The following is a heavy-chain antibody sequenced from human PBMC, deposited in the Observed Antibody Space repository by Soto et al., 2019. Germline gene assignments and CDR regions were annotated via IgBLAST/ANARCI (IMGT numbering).Heavy chain of an antibody. D-gene: IGHD2-15*01. CDR1: GGSLRSGSYY. CDR2: IYYSGST. V-gene: IGHV4-61*01. CDR3: ARGSGPNDAFDI. J-gene: IGHJ3*02. Sequence: SETLSPTCTVSGGSLRSGSYYWSWIRQPPGKGLEWIGYIYYSGSTNYNPSLKSRVTISVDTSKNQFSLKLSSVTAADTAVYYCARGSGPNDAFDIWGQGTMVTVSS.